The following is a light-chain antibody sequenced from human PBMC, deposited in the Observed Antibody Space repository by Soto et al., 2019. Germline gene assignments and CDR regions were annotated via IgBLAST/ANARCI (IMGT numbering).Light chain of an antibody. CDR3: QQYHSSPRT. V-gene: IGKV3-20*01. J-gene: IGKJ4*01. CDR1: PSVSSSC. Sequence: EIVLTQSPGTLSLSPGERATLSCRASPSVSSSCLAWYQQKPGQPPRLLIYAASSRATGIPDRFSGSGSGTDFTLTISRLEPEDVAVYYCQQYHSSPRTFGGGTKVDI. CDR2: AAS.